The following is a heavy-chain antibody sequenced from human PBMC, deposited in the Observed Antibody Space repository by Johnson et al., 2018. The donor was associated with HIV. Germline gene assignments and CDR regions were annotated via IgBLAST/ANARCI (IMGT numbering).Heavy chain of an antibody. Sequence: VQLVESGGGVVQPGRSLRLSCAASGFTFGDSAIHWVRQAPGKGLEWVAVLSYDGSNEYYADSVKGRFTISRDNSKNTLYLQMNSLRAEDTAVYYCARVRPNPTVTTRGAAFDIWGQGTMVTVSS. J-gene: IGHJ3*02. CDR3: ARVRPNPTVTTRGAAFDI. D-gene: IGHD4-17*01. V-gene: IGHV3-30-3*01. CDR2: LSYDGSNE. CDR1: GFTFGDSA.